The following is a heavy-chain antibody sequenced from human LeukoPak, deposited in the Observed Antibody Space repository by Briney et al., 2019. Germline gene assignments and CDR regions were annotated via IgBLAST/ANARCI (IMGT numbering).Heavy chain of an antibody. V-gene: IGHV3-21*01. Sequence: GGSMRLSCAASGFTFSSYSMNWVRQAPGKGLEWVSSISSSSSYIYYADSVKGRFTISRDNAKNSLYLQMNSLRAEDTAVYFCARYGLIGAFDIWGQGTMVTV. CDR2: ISSSSSYI. J-gene: IGHJ3*02. CDR3: ARYGLIGAFDI. CDR1: GFTFSSYS. D-gene: IGHD4-17*01.